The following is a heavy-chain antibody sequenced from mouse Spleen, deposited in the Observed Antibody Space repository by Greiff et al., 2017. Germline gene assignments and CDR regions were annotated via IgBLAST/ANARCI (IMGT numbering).Heavy chain of an antibody. CDR2: IDPETGGT. Sequence: VQGVESGAELVRPGASVTLSCKASGYTFTDYEMHWVKQTPVHGLEWIGAIDPETGGTAYNQKFKGKAILTADKSSSTAYMELRSLTSEDSAVYYCTRRATVVATDYWGQGTTLTVSS. V-gene: IGHV1-15*01. D-gene: IGHD1-1*01. CDR3: TRRATVVATDY. CDR1: GYTFTDYE. J-gene: IGHJ2*01.